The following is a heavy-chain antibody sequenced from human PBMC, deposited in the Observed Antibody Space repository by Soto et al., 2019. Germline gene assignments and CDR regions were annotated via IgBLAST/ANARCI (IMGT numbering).Heavy chain of an antibody. V-gene: IGHV3-9*01. D-gene: IGHD5-18*01. CDR1: GFTFSSYW. CDR3: VRSKGGYSYGTPFDY. J-gene: IGHJ4*02. Sequence: LRLSCAASGFTFSSYWMHWVRQAPGKGLEWVSSISWNSGNIGYADSVKGRFTTSRDNAKNSLYLQMNSLRPEDTALYYCVRSKGGYSYGTPFDYWGQGTLVTVSS. CDR2: ISWNSGNI.